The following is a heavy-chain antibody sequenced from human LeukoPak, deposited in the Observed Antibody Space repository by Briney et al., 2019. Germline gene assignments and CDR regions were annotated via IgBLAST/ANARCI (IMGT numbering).Heavy chain of an antibody. CDR3: GRDPRLGIRGYTYGYIDY. J-gene: IGHJ4*02. CDR1: GYTFTNYG. V-gene: IGHV7-4-1*02. D-gene: IGHD5-18*01. Sequence: ASVKVSCKASGYTFTNYGITWVRQAPGQGLEWMGWINTNTGNPTYAQGFTGRYVFSLDTSVSTAYLQISGLTADDTAVYFCGRDPRLGIRGYTYGYIDYWGQGTLVTVSS. CDR2: INTNTGNP.